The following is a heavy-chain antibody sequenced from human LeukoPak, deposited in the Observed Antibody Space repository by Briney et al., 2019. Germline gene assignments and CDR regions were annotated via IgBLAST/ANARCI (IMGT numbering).Heavy chain of an antibody. J-gene: IGHJ3*02. Sequence: PGGSLRLSCAASGFTFSRYWMHWVRQAPGKGLEWVSAISGSGGSTYYADSVKGRFTISRDNSKNTLYLQMNSLRAEDTAVYYCAKERGSYYDFWSGYDAFDIWGQGTMVTVSS. CDR3: AKERGSYYDFWSGYDAFDI. D-gene: IGHD3-3*01. CDR2: ISGSGGST. CDR1: GFTFSRYW. V-gene: IGHV3-23*01.